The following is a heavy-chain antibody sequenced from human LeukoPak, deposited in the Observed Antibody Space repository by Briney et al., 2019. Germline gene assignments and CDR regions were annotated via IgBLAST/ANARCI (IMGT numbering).Heavy chain of an antibody. CDR3: VRDDDRPDNGLDY. V-gene: IGHV3-11*04. D-gene: IGHD3-22*01. CDR1: GFTFSDYY. J-gene: IGHJ4*02. CDR2: ISSGGSDT. Sequence: GGSLRLSCAASGFTFSDYYMSWIRQAPGKGLEWVSYISSGGSDTYYADSVKGRFTISWDNAKNTLYLQMNSLRAEDTAVYYCVRDDDRPDNGLDYWGQGTLVTVSS.